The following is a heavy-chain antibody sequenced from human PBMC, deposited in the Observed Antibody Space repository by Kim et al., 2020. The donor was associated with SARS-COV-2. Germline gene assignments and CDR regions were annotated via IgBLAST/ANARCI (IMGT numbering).Heavy chain of an antibody. V-gene: IGHV4-31*03. CDR2: IYYSGST. J-gene: IGHJ5*02. D-gene: IGHD3-16*01. CDR3: ATVVWGGLNTVGYNWFDP. CDR1: GGSISSGGYY. Sequence: SETLSLTCTVSGGSISSGGYYWSWIRQHPGKGLEWIGYIYYSGSTYYNPSLKSRVTISVDTSKNQFSLKLSSVTAADTAVYYCATVVWGGLNTVGYNWFDPWGQGTLVTVSS.